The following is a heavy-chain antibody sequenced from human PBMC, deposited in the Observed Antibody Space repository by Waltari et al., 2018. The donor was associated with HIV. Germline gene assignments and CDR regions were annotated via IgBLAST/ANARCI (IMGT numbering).Heavy chain of an antibody. J-gene: IGHJ4*02. CDR1: GYTFTNYW. CDR2: INPGDSDT. Sequence: EVQLVQSGAEVKKPGESLKISCNGSGYTFTNYWIGWVRQMPGKCLEWMGIINPGDSDTRYSPSFQGQVTISADKSISTAYLQWSSLKASDSAIYYCARHIYSGNYRGCFDYWGQGTLVTVSS. CDR3: ARHIYSGNYRGCFDY. D-gene: IGHD1-26*01. V-gene: IGHV5-51*01.